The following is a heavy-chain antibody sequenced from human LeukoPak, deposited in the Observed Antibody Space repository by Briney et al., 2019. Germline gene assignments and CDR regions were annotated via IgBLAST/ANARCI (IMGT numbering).Heavy chain of an antibody. D-gene: IGHD3-10*01. Sequence: SETLSLTCAVYGGSFSGYYWSWIRQPPGKGLEWIGEINHSGSTNYNPSLKSRVTISVDTSKNQFSLKLSSVTAADTAVYYCARCYGSGLIDYWGQGTLVTVSS. CDR1: GGSFSGYY. CDR3: ARCYGSGLIDY. V-gene: IGHV4-34*01. J-gene: IGHJ4*02. CDR2: INHSGST.